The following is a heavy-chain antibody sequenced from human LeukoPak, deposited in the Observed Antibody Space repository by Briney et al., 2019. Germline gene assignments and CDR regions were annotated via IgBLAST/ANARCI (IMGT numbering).Heavy chain of an antibody. CDR3: ARGGTVARDDFDY. Sequence: ASVKVSCTASGGTFSSYAISWVRQAPGQGLEWMGIINPSGGSTSYAQKFQGRVTMTRDTSTSTVYMELSSLRSEDTAVYYCARGGTVARDDFDYWGQGTLVTVSS. D-gene: IGHD4-11*01. CDR2: INPSGGST. CDR1: GGTFSSYA. V-gene: IGHV1-46*01. J-gene: IGHJ4*02.